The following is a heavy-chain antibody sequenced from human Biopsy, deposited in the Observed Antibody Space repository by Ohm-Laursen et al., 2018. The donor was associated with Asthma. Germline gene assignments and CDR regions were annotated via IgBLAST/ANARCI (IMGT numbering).Heavy chain of an antibody. V-gene: IGHV3-33*01. J-gene: IGHJ4*02. Sequence: SLRLSCAASGFTFSSYGMHWVRQAPGKGLEWVAVIWYDGSNKYYADSVKGRFTISRDNSKNTLYLQMNSLRAEDAAVYYCARESSVAGSSDFDYWGQGTLVTVSS. CDR2: IWYDGSNK. CDR1: GFTFSSYG. D-gene: IGHD6-19*01. CDR3: ARESSVAGSSDFDY.